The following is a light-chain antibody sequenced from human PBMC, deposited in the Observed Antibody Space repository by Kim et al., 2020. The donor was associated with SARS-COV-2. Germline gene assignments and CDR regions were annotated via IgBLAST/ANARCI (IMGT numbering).Light chain of an antibody. CDR1: QSVGNNF. CDR2: DAS. V-gene: IGKV3-20*01. J-gene: IGKJ4*01. CDR3: QQYATSPLT. Sequence: EIVLTQSPGTLSLSPGERATLSCRASQSVGNNFLAWYQHKPGQTPRLLIYDASIRATGIPDRFTGSGSGTDFTLTISRLEPEDFALYYCQQYATSPLTFGGGTKVDIK.